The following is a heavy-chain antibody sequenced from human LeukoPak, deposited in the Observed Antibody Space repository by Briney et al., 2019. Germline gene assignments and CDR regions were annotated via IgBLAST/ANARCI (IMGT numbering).Heavy chain of an antibody. V-gene: IGHV4-61*02. Sequence: SETLSLTCTVSGGSISSGSYYWSWIRQPAGKGLEWIGRIYTSGTTNYNPSLKRRVTISVDTSKNQFSLRLSSVTAADTAVYYCARAATYGVDDAFDIWGQGTMVTVSS. CDR1: GGSISSGSYY. CDR3: ARAATYGVDDAFDI. D-gene: IGHD4-17*01. CDR2: IYTSGTT. J-gene: IGHJ3*02.